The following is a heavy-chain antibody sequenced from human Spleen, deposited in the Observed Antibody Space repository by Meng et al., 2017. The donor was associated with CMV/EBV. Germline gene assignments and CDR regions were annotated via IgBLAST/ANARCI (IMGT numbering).Heavy chain of an antibody. D-gene: IGHD5-24*01. CDR2: ISYDGSNK. Sequence: SYGMHWVRQAPGKGLEWVAVISYDGSNKYYADSVKGRFTISRDNSKNTLYLQMNSLRAEDTAVYYCAKDGGQRDGYNYKGGGYFDYWGQGTLVTVSS. J-gene: IGHJ4*02. CDR1: SYG. CDR3: AKDGGQRDGYNYKGGGYFDY. V-gene: IGHV3-30*18.